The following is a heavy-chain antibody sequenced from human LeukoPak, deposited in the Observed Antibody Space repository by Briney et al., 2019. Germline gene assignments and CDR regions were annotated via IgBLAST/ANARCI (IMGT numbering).Heavy chain of an antibody. CDR3: ARWDYYDSSGDNAFDI. CDR1: GGSISSGDYY. J-gene: IGHJ3*02. D-gene: IGHD3-22*01. Sequence: PSQTLSLTCTVSGGSISSGDYYWSWIRQPPGKGLEWIGYIYYSGSTYYNPSLKSRVTISVDTSKNQFSLRLGSVTAADTAVYYCARWDYYDSSGDNAFDIWGQGTMVTVSS. V-gene: IGHV4-30-4*08. CDR2: IYYSGST.